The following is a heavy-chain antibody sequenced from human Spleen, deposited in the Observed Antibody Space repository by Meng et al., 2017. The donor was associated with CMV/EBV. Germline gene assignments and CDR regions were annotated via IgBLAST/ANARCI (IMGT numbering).Heavy chain of an antibody. CDR3: AKDSYYLDSSGYYDY. J-gene: IGHJ4*02. Sequence: ASVKVSCKASGYTFTDYYMHWVRQAPGQGLEWMGWINANSGGTKTAQKFQGRVTMTRDTSISTAYMEVSGLRFDDTAVYYCAKDSYYLDSSGYYDYWGQGTLVTVSS. D-gene: IGHD3-22*01. CDR1: GYTFTDYY. CDR2: INANSGGT. V-gene: IGHV1-2*02.